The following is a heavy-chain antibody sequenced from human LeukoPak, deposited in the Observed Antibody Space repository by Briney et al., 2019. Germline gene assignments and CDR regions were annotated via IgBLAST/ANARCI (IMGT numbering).Heavy chain of an antibody. V-gene: IGHV4-30-4*01. D-gene: IGHD4-17*01. J-gene: IGHJ6*02. CDR3: AREDYGEGYYYGIDV. CDR2: IYYSGST. CDR1: GGSISSGDYY. Sequence: PSQTLSLTCTVSGGSISSGDYYWSWIRQPPGKGLEWIGYIYYSGSTYYNPSLKSRVTISVDTSKNQFSLKLSSVTAADTAVYYCAREDYGEGYYYGIDVWGQGTTVTVSS.